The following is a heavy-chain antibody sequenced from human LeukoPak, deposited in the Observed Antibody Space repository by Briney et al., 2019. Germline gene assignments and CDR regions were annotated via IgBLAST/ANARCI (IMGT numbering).Heavy chain of an antibody. J-gene: IGHJ4*02. D-gene: IGHD3-10*01. CDR3: ATDSYVSGSYYRLFY. CDR2: IRNDGNKK. CDR1: GFSFSTSG. V-gene: IGHV3-30*02. Sequence: PGGSLRLSCVASGFSFSTSGMHWVRQSPGKGLDWVAFIRNDGNKKNYADSVKGRFTISRDNAKNTLYLQMNNLRAEDTAIYYCATDSYVSGSYYRLFYWGQGTLVTVSS.